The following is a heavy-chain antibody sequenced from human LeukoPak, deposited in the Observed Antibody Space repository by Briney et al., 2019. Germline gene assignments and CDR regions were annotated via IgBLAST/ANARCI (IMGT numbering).Heavy chain of an antibody. D-gene: IGHD6-19*01. V-gene: IGHV3-23*01. CDR1: GFTFSSHA. Sequence: GGSLRLSCAASGFTFSSHAVSWVRQAAGKGLEWVSGIDGSGAYTYYADSVKGRFTISRDNSQNTLYLQMNGLRVEDTAVYYCAKQDIRSSGWYDWGQGTLVTVSS. CDR2: IDGSGAYT. J-gene: IGHJ4*02. CDR3: AKQDIRSSGWYD.